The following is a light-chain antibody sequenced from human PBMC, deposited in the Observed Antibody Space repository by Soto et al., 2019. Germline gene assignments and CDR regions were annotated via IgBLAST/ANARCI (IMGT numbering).Light chain of an antibody. J-gene: IGKJ4*01. CDR2: GAS. CDR3: QQYGSSPPKT. CDR1: QSVSSSY. Sequence: EIVLTQSPGTLSLSPGERATLSCRASQSVSSSYLAWYQQKPGQAPRLLIYGASSRATGIPDRFSGGGSGTDFTLTISRLEPEDFAVYYCQQYGSSPPKTFGGGTKVDIK. V-gene: IGKV3-20*01.